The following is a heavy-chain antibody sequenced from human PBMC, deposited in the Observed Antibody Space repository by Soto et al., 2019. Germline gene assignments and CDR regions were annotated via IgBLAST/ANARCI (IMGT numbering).Heavy chain of an antibody. Sequence: EVQLLESGGGLVQPGGSLRLSCAASGFTFSSYAMSWVRQAPGKGLEWVSAISGSGGSTYYADSVKGRFTISRDNSKNTLYLQMNSRRAEDTAVYYCAKYQTYLEWFSNWFDPWGQGTLVTVSS. CDR1: GFTFSSYA. CDR3: AKYQTYLEWFSNWFDP. J-gene: IGHJ5*02. D-gene: IGHD3-3*01. V-gene: IGHV3-23*01. CDR2: ISGSGGST.